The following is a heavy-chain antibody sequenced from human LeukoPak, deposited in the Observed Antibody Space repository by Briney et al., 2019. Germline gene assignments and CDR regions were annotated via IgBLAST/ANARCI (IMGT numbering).Heavy chain of an antibody. D-gene: IGHD1-26*01. CDR3: ARGAGGSYPIDY. Sequence: PGRSLRLSCTASGFTLSRYGMHWVRQAPGKGLEWVAVIWFDESHEYYADSVKGRFTSSRGNSKNTLYLQMNSLRAEDTAVYYCARGAGGSYPIDYWGQGTLVTVSS. J-gene: IGHJ4*02. CDR2: IWFDESHE. CDR1: GFTLSRYG. V-gene: IGHV3-33*01.